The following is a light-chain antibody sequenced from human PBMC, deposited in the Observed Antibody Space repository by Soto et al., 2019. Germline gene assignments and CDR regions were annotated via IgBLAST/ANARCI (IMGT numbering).Light chain of an antibody. CDR3: QQYNHWVT. CDR1: ESVGRN. CDR2: GAS. V-gene: IGKV3-15*01. Sequence: EMVMTQSPATLSVSPGGRATLSCRASESVGRNVAWYQQIPGQSPRLLIYGASTRAAGIPARFSGNGSGTDFPLTISSLQAEDFALYYCQQYNHWVTFGPGTTIDIK. J-gene: IGKJ3*01.